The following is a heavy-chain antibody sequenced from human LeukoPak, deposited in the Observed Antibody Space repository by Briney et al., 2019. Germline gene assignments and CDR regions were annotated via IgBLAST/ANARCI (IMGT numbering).Heavy chain of an antibody. CDR3: ARVDSYCSGEGCYYYYGMDV. J-gene: IGHJ6*02. V-gene: IGHV3-74*01. CDR1: GFIFNNYW. CDR2: VDGDGTGT. Sequence: QPGGSLRLSCAASGFIFNNYWMPWVRHVPGKGLEWLSRVDGDGTGTSYADSVKGRFTISRDNSKNTLYLQMNSLRAEDTAVYYCARVDSYCSGEGCYYYYGMDVWGQGTTVTVSS. D-gene: IGHD2-15*01.